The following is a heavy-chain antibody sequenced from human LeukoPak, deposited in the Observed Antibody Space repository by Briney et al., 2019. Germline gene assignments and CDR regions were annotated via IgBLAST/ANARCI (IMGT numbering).Heavy chain of an antibody. CDR1: GFTFSSYS. V-gene: IGHV3-21*01. J-gene: IGHJ6*03. Sequence: GGSLRLSCAASGFTFSSYSMNWVRQAPGKGLEWVSSISSSSSYIYYADSVKGRFTISRDNAKNSLYLQMNSLRAEDTAVYYCARAEYSSGWYPSGGYYYMDVWGKGTTVTVSS. CDR3: ARAEYSSGWYPSGGYYYMDV. CDR2: ISSSSSYI. D-gene: IGHD6-19*01.